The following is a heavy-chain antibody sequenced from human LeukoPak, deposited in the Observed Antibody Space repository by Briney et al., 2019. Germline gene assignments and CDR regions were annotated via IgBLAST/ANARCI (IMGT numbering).Heavy chain of an antibody. Sequence: SETLSLTCAVSADSFSSHYWTWIRQPPGKGLEWIGYIYTSGSTNYNPSLKSRVTISVDTSKNQFSLKLSSVTAADTAVYYCASSYYYYYMDVWGKGTTVTVSS. J-gene: IGHJ6*03. CDR2: IYTSGST. CDR1: ADSFSSHY. V-gene: IGHV4-4*09. CDR3: ASSYYYYYMDV.